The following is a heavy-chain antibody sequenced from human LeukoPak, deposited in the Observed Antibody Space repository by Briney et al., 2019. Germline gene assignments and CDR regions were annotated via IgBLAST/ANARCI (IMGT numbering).Heavy chain of an antibody. CDR2: FYIGGNT. D-gene: IGHD4-17*01. V-gene: IGHV3-53*01. J-gene: IGHJ4*02. Sequence: PGGSLRLSCAASGLTFSDAWMTWVRQAPGKGLEWVSVFYIGGNTYYADSVKGRFTISRDNSKNTLYLQMNGLRAEDTAVYYCARGTVTAPDYWGQGTLVTVSS. CDR3: ARGTVTAPDY. CDR1: GLTFSDAW.